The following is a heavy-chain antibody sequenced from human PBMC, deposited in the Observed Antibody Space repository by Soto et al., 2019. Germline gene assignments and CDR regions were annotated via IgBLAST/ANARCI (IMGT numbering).Heavy chain of an antibody. Sequence: QVQLVESGGGVVQPGRSLRLSCAASGFTFNNYGIHWVRQAPGKGLEWVAVISNDGDDKYYADSVKGRFTISRDNSRNTLYLQMNSLRPEETAMYYCAKEGIELWSAFDYWGQGTLVTVSS. V-gene: IGHV3-30*18. J-gene: IGHJ4*02. D-gene: IGHD3-10*01. CDR3: AKEGIELWSAFDY. CDR1: GFTFNNYG. CDR2: ISNDGDDK.